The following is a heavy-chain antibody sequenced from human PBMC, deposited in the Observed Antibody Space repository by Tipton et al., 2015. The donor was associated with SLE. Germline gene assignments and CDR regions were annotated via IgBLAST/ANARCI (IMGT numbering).Heavy chain of an antibody. CDR2: ISSSSSYI. CDR1: GFNFNDYS. D-gene: IGHD3/OR15-3a*01. Sequence: SLRLSCAASGFNFNDYSMNWVRQAPGKGLEWVSSISSSSSYISYADSVKGRFTISRDNAKNSLSLQAHSLRAEDTAVYYCARDLGHGGDSDYWGQGTLVTVSS. J-gene: IGHJ4*02. V-gene: IGHV3-21*01. CDR3: ARDLGHGGDSDY.